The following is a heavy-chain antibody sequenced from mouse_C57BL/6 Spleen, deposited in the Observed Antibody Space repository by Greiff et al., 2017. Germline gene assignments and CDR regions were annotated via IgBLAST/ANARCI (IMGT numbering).Heavy chain of an antibody. CDR1: GYAFSSYW. J-gene: IGHJ2*01. CDR3: HYYGSSYPYYFDY. CDR2: IYPGDGDT. Sequence: QVQLQQSGAELVKPGASVKISCKASGYAFSSYWMNWVKQRPGKGLEWIGQIYPGDGDTNYNGKFKGKATLTADKSSSTAYMQLSSLTSEDSAVYFCHYYGSSYPYYFDYWGQGTTLTVSS. D-gene: IGHD1-1*01. V-gene: IGHV1-80*01.